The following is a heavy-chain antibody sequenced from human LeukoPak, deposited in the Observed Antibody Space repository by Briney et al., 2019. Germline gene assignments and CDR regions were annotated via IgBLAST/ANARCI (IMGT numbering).Heavy chain of an antibody. CDR3: ARHMKDSSGYPFDY. Sequence: SETLSLTCAVYGGSFSGYYWSWIRQPPGKGLEWIGEINHSGSTSYNPSLKGRVTISVDTSKNQFSLKLSSVTAADTAVYYCARHMKDSSGYPFDYWGQGTLVTVSS. CDR1: GGSFSGYY. J-gene: IGHJ4*02. D-gene: IGHD3-22*01. CDR2: INHSGST. V-gene: IGHV4-34*01.